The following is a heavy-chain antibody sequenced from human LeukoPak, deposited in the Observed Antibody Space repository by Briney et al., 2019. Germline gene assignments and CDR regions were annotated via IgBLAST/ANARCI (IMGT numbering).Heavy chain of an antibody. V-gene: IGHV3-74*01. CDR1: GFTFSSYW. CDR3: ARARWSSTGWFFGY. D-gene: IGHD6-19*01. CDR2: VNPQGSET. J-gene: IGHJ4*02. Sequence: GGSLRLSCAASGFTFSSYWMHWVRQAPGNGLVWVSRVNPQGSETSYADSVRGRFTISRDNAKDALHLQMDNLRAEDTAVYYCARARWSSTGWFFGYWGQGTLVTVSS.